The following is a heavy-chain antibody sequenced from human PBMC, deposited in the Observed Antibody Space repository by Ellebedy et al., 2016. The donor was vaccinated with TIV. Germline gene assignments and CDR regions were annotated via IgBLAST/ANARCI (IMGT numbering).Heavy chain of an antibody. J-gene: IGHJ2*01. CDR3: AKEGAFGNWYFDL. Sequence: PGGSLRLSCAASGFTFSSHGMHWVRQVPGKGPEWVAVIADHGTVQYYSDSVKGRFTISRDNSKNALWLQMNSLRFEDTAVYFGAKEGAFGNWYFDLWGRGTLVTVSS. CDR1: GFTFSSHG. D-gene: IGHD1-14*01. V-gene: IGHV3-30*18. CDR2: IADHGTVQ.